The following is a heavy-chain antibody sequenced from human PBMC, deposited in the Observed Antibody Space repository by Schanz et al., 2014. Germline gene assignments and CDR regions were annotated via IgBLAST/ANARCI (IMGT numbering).Heavy chain of an antibody. V-gene: IGHV1-2*06. CDR3: AREGTIIRGLTGWFDP. CDR2: INPNSGGT. Sequence: QVQLVQSGAELKNPGASVKVSCKASGYSFSAYYIHWVRQAPGQGLEWMGRINPNSGGTNFAQKFQGRVTVTRDTSISTAYMELGSLRFDDTAVYYCAREGTIIRGLTGWFDPWGQGTLVTVSS. CDR1: GYSFSAYY. J-gene: IGHJ5*02. D-gene: IGHD3-10*01.